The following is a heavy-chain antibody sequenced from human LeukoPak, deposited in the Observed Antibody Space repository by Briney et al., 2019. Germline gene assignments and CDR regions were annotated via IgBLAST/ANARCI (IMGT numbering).Heavy chain of an antibody. CDR3: ARDPYYYDSSGYYS. CDR2: IYYSGST. CDR1: GGSISSSSYY. J-gene: IGHJ4*02. Sequence: PSESLSLTCTVSGGSISSSSYYWGWIRQPPGKGLEWIGSIYYSGSTYYNPSLKSRVTISVDTSKNQFSLKLSSVTAADTAVYYCARDPYYYDSSGYYSWGQGTLVTVSS. V-gene: IGHV4-39*07. D-gene: IGHD3-22*01.